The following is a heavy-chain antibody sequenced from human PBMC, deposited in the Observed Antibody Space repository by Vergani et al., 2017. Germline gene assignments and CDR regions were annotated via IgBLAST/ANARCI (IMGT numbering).Heavy chain of an antibody. Sequence: QMQLVQSGAEVKKTGSSVKVSCKASGYTFTYRYLHWVRQAPGQGLEWMGIINPSGGSTSNAQKVQGRVTMTRDTSTSTVYMELSSLRSEDTAVYYCARGSYSSSWWGQRGGMDVWGQGTTVTVSS. D-gene: IGHD6-13*01. CDR2: INPSGGST. J-gene: IGHJ6*02. CDR3: ARGSYSSSWWGQRGGMDV. V-gene: IGHV1-46*03. CDR1: GYTFTYRY.